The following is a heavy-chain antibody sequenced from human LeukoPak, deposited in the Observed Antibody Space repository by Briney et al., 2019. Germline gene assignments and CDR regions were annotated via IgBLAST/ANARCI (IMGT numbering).Heavy chain of an antibody. CDR1: GYTFTGYY. Sequence: GASVKVSCKASGYTFTGYYMHWVRQAPGQGLEWMGWINPSSGGTNYAQKFQGRVTMTRNTSISTAYMELSSLRSEDTAVYYCARGPTRWYESWGQGTMVTVSS. D-gene: IGHD4-23*01. J-gene: IGHJ3*01. V-gene: IGHV1-2*02. CDR2: INPSSGGT. CDR3: ARGPTRWYES.